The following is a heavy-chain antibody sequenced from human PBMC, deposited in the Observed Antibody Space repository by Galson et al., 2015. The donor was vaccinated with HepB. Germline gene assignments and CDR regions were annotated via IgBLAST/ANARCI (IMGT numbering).Heavy chain of an antibody. D-gene: IGHD1-26*01. CDR3: ARDIAPRIVGAITNY. CDR1: GFTFSSYA. J-gene: IGHJ4*02. V-gene: IGHV3-30-3*01. CDR2: ISYDGSNK. Sequence: SLRLSCAASGFTFSSYAMHWVRQAPGKGLEWVAVISYDGSNKYYADSVKGRFTISRDNSKNTLYLQMNSLRAEDTAVYYCARDIAPRIVGAITNYWGQGTLVTVSS.